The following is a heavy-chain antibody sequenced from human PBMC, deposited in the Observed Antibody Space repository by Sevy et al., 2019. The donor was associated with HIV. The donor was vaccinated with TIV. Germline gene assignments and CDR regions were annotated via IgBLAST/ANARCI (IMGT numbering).Heavy chain of an antibody. CDR3: ARQVRFSGVIINHFDY. Sequence: SLTCTVSGDSIRSQSHYWAWIRQSPGKGLEWIASIYYTGSSYYNLSLRGRVTISVDTSKEQISLKLTSVTAADTAVYFCARQVRFSGVIINHFDYWGHGTLVTVSS. V-gene: IGHV4-39*01. CDR2: IYYTGSS. D-gene: IGHD3-3*01. CDR1: GDSIRSQSHY. J-gene: IGHJ4*01.